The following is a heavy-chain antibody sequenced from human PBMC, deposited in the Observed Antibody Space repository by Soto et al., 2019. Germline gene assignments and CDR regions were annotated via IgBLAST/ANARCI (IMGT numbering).Heavy chain of an antibody. V-gene: IGHV1-69*02. CDR1: GGTFSSYT. Sequence: ASVKVSCKASGGTFSSYTISWVRQAPGQGLEWMGRIIPILGIANYAQKFQGRVTITADKPTSTAYTELSSLRSEDTAVYYCARRIAAVHDAFDIWGQGTMVTVSS. J-gene: IGHJ3*02. CDR2: IIPILGIA. CDR3: ARRIAAVHDAFDI. D-gene: IGHD6-13*01.